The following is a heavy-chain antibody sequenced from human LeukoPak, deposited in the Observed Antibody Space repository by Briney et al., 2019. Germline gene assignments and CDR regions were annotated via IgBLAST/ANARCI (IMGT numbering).Heavy chain of an antibody. J-gene: IGHJ6*03. D-gene: IGHD5-18*01. CDR1: GGSDSSDS. Sequence: SETLSLTCTVSGGSDSSDSWSWIRQPPGKGLEWIGYIYYSGSTNYNPSLKSRVTISVDTSKNQFSLKLSSVTAADTAVYYCATYSYGPYYYYYMDVWDKGTTVTVSS. V-gene: IGHV4-59*02. CDR2: IYYSGST. CDR3: ATYSYGPYYYYYMDV.